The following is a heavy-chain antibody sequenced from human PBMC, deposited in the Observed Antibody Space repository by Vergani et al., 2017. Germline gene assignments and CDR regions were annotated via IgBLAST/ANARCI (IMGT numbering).Heavy chain of an antibody. CDR2: ISGSGGST. CDR3: AKDGPGIAARPRDFDY. CDR1: GFTFGDYA. J-gene: IGHJ4*02. V-gene: IGHV3-23*04. D-gene: IGHD6-6*01. Sequence: EVQLVESGGGLVQPGRSLRLSCTASGFTFGDYAMSWVRQAPGKGLEWVSAISGSGGSTYYADSVKGRFTISRDNSKNTLYLQMNSLRAEDTAVYYCAKDGPGIAARPRDFDYWGQGTLVTVSS.